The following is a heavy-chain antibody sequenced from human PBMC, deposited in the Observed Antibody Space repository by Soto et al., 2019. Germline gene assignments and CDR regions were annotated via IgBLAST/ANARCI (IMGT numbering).Heavy chain of an antibody. Sequence: PSETLSLTCTVSGGSLSSGTYYWSWIRQPPGKGLEWIGYIYHSGSSQSNPSLKSRVTISIDTSKNQFSLELRSVTAADTAVYYCARDILDTTVDYYFDSWGPGRLVTVSS. V-gene: IGHV4-30-4*01. CDR1: GGSLSSGTYY. D-gene: IGHD4-17*01. J-gene: IGHJ4*02. CDR3: ARDILDTTVDYYFDS. CDR2: IYHSGSS.